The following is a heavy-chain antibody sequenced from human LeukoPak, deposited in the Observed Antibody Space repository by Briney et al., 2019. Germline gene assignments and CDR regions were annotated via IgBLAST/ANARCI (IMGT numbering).Heavy chain of an antibody. CDR2: IIPILGIA. CDR3: AREHYDILTGYYGLDAFDI. D-gene: IGHD3-9*01. V-gene: IGHV1-69*04. J-gene: IGHJ3*02. Sequence: SVKVSCKASGGTFSSYAISWVRQAPGQGVEWMGRIIPILGIANYAQKFQGRVTITADKSTSTAYMELSSLRSEDTAVYYCAREHYDILTGYYGLDAFDIWGQGTMVTVSS. CDR1: GGTFSSYA.